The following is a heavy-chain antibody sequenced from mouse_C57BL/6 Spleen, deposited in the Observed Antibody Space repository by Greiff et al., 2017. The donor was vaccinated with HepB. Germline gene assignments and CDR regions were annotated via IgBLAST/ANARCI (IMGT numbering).Heavy chain of an antibody. V-gene: IGHV1-5*01. CDR1: GYTFTSYW. CDR2: IYPGNSDT. D-gene: IGHD1-1*01. CDR3: ARDPPYYGSSSYAMDY. J-gene: IGHJ4*01. Sequence: EVQLQESGTVLARPGASVKMSCKTSGYTFTSYWMHWVKQRPGQGLEWIGAIYPGNSDTSYNQKFKDKATLTVDKSSSTAYMQLSSLTSEDSAVYYCARDPPYYGSSSYAMDYWGQGTSVTVSS.